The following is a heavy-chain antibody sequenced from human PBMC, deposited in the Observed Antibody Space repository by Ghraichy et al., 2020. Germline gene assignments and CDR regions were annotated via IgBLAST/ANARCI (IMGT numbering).Heavy chain of an antibody. J-gene: IGHJ5*02. CDR1: VGSFSGYY. Sequence: SQTLSLTCAVYVGSFSGYYWSWIRQPPGKGLEWIGEINHSGSTDYNPSLKSRLTISVDPAKNQFSLKLSSVTAADTAMYYCARGGVGAGAVGFDPWGQGMLVTVSS. V-gene: IGHV4-34*01. D-gene: IGHD1-26*01. CDR2: INHSGST. CDR3: ARGGVGAGAVGFDP.